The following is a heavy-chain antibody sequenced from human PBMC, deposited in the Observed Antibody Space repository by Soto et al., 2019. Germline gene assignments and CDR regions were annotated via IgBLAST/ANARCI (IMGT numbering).Heavy chain of an antibody. CDR2: ISDSGVDT. Sequence: GSLRLSGAASGFTCLSYAMSRVRHAPGKGLEWVSSISDSGVDTYYADSVKGRFTISRDNAKEMVYLQMNSLRAEDTAVYYCAKVLYYDFSSYYYYGMDVWGQGTTVTVSS. V-gene: IGHV3-23*01. D-gene: IGHD3-3*01. CDR1: GFTCLSYA. CDR3: AKVLYYDFSSYYYYGMDV. J-gene: IGHJ6*02.